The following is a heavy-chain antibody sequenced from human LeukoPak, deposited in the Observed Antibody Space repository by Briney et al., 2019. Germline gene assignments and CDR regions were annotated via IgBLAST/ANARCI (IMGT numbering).Heavy chain of an antibody. Sequence: GGSLRLSCAASGFTFSSYWMHWVRQAPGKGLVWVSRINSDGSSTSYADSVKGRFTISRDNAKNTLYLQMNSLRAEDTAVYYCAKDYYDSSGYYYLYYYYYYMDVWGKGTTVTISS. D-gene: IGHD3-22*01. J-gene: IGHJ6*03. CDR3: AKDYYDSSGYYYLYYYYYYMDV. CDR1: GFTFSSYW. CDR2: INSDGSST. V-gene: IGHV3-74*01.